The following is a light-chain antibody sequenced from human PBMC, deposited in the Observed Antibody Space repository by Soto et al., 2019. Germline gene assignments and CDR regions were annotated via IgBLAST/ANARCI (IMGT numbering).Light chain of an antibody. V-gene: IGLV2-8*01. J-gene: IGLJ3*02. Sequence: QSALTQPPSASGSPGQSVTISCTGTSSDVGGYNYVSWYQQHPGKAPKLMIYEVSKRPSGVPDRFSGSKSGNTASLTVSGLQAEDEADYYCAAWDDSLSGHWVFGGGTKLTVL. CDR3: AAWDDSLSGHWV. CDR1: SSDVGGYNY. CDR2: EVS.